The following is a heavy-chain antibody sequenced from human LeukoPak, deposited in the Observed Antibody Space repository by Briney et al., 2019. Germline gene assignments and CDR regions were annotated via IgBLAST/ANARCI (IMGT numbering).Heavy chain of an antibody. CDR1: GYSISSGYY. V-gene: IGHV4-38-2*02. CDR2: ITHSGST. Sequence: SETLSLTCTVSGYSISSGYYWGWIRQPPGKGLEWIGEITHSGSTNYNPSLKSRVTISVDTSKNHFSLKLSSVTAADTAVYYCARGRRRDKGKFDYWGQGTLVTVSS. D-gene: IGHD1-14*01. CDR3: ARGRRRDKGKFDY. J-gene: IGHJ4*02.